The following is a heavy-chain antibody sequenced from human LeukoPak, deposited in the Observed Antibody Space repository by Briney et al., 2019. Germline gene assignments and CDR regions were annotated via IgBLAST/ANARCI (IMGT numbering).Heavy chain of an antibody. CDR3: ARDSPRPEYSSSWYLYYYYYYYMDV. D-gene: IGHD6-13*01. J-gene: IGHJ6*03. V-gene: IGHV7-4-1*02. Sequence: GASVKVSCKASGYTFTGYYMHWVRQAPGQGLEWMGWINTNTGNPTYAQGFTGRFVFSLDTSVSTAYLQISSLKAEDTAVYYCARDSPRPEYSSSWYLYYYYYYYMDVWGKGTTVTVSS. CDR1: GYTFTGYY. CDR2: INTNTGNP.